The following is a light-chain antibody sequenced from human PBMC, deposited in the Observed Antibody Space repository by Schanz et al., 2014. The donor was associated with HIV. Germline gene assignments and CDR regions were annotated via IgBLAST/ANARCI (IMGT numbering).Light chain of an antibody. J-gene: IGLJ2*01. Sequence: QSALTQPPSVSGSPGQSVTISCTGTSSDVGSYNRVSWYQQPPGTAPKLMIFEVSNRPSGVPDRFSGSKSGNTASLTISGLQAEDEADYYCGAWDSGRRAVVFGGGTKLTVL. CDR2: EVS. V-gene: IGLV2-18*02. CDR1: SSDVGSYNR. CDR3: GAWDSGRRAVV.